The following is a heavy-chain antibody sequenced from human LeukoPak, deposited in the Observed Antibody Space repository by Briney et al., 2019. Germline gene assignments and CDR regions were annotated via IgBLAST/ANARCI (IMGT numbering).Heavy chain of an antibody. CDR2: ISYDGSNK. CDR3: AHISAAMVTARAG. V-gene: IGHV3-30*03. Sequence: PGRSLRLSCAASGFTFSSYGMHWVRQAPGKGLEWVAVISYDGSNKYYADSVKGRFTISRDNSKNTLYLQMNSLRAEDTAVYYCAHISAAMVTARAGWGQGTLVTVSS. CDR1: GFTFSSYG. D-gene: IGHD5-18*01. J-gene: IGHJ4*02.